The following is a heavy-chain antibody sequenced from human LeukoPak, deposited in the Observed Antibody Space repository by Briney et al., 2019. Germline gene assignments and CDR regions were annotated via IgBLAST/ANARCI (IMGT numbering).Heavy chain of an antibody. CDR1: GYTFTSYG. CDR2: ISAYNGNT. CDR3: ARVTSAAAGSDYYFDY. J-gene: IGHJ4*02. V-gene: IGHV1-18*01. D-gene: IGHD6-13*01. Sequence: ASVKVSCKASGYTFTSYGISWVRQAPGQGLEWMGWISAYNGNTNYAQKPQGRVTMTTDTSTSTAYMEPRSLRSDDTAVYYCARVTSAAAGSDYYFDYWGQGTLVTVSS.